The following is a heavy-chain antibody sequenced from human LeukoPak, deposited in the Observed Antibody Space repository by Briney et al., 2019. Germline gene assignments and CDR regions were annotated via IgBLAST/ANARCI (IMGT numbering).Heavy chain of an antibody. CDR2: ITSSGDGT. D-gene: IGHD3-22*01. CDR3: AKDRPNYYGSNGHYYRRDGDY. Sequence: VGSLRLSCAASGFTFSIYAMSWVRQAPGQGLQWGSSITSSGDGTYYADSVKGRFTNSRDNSENMLYLQMNSLRVEDTAVYFCAKDRPNYYGSNGHYYRRDGDYWGQGTLVTVSS. J-gene: IGHJ4*02. CDR1: GFTFSIYA. V-gene: IGHV3-23*01.